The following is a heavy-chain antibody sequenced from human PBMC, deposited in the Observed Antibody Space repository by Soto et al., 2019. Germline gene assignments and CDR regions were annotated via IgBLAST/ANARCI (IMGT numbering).Heavy chain of an antibody. CDR3: ARSRGGYFDY. J-gene: IGHJ4*02. CDR1: GGSISSYY. Sequence: PSETLSLTXTVSGGSISSYYWSWIRQPPGKGLEWIGYIYYSGSTNYNPSLKSRVTISVDTSKNQFSLKLSSVTAADTAVYYCARSRGGYFDYWGQGTLVTVSS. CDR2: IYYSGST. V-gene: IGHV4-59*01. D-gene: IGHD3-16*01.